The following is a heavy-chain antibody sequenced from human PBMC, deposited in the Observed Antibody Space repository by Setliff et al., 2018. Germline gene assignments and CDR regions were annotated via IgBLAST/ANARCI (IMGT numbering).Heavy chain of an antibody. D-gene: IGHD3-10*01. CDR2: MNPNSGNT. CDR1: GYTFTSYD. CDR3: ARAELLWFGGFDP. J-gene: IGHJ5*02. Sequence: GASVKVSCKASGYTFTSYDITWVRQATGQGLEWMGWMNPNSGNTGYAQKFQGRVTITRNTSISTAYMELSSLRSEDTAVYYCARAELLWFGGFDPWGQGTLVTVSS. V-gene: IGHV1-8*03.